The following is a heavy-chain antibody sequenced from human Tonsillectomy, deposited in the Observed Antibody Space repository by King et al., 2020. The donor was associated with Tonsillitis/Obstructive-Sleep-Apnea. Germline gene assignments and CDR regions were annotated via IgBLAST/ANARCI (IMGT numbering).Heavy chain of an antibody. Sequence: VQLVESGSEVKKPGASVKASCKASGYTFTRNDIHWVRQAPGQALEWMGIVNPSSGITTYAQKFQGRVTMTHDTSTSTVNMELSSLRSEDTAVYYGVRDDKDGRYLDYWGQGSLVTVSS. CDR3: VRDDKDGRYLDY. CDR2: VNPSSGIT. J-gene: IGHJ4*02. CDR1: GYTFTRND. D-gene: IGHD2-15*01. V-gene: IGHV1-46*01.